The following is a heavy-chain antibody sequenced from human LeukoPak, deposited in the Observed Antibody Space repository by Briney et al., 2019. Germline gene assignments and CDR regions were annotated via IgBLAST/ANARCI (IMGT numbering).Heavy chain of an antibody. CDR3: ARGKHH. V-gene: IGHV4-34*01. Sequence: SETLSLTCAVYGGSFSGYYWSWIRQPPGKGLEWIGEINHSGSTNYNPSLKSRVTISVDTSKNQFSLKLSSVTAADTAVYYCARGKHHWGQGTLVTVSS. CDR2: INHSGST. CDR1: GGSFSGYY. J-gene: IGHJ5*02.